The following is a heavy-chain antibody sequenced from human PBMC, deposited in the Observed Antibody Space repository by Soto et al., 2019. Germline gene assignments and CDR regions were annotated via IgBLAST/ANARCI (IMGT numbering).Heavy chain of an antibody. CDR2: ISYDGSNK. Sequence: GGSLRLSCAAPGFTLSIYVMHVVRQAPGKGLEWVAVISYDGSNKYYADSVKGRFTISRDNSKNTLYLQMNSLRAEDTAVYYCARVEYSSTNWGQGTLVTVSS. V-gene: IGHV3-30*03. D-gene: IGHD6-6*01. CDR1: GFTLSIYV. CDR3: ARVEYSSTN. J-gene: IGHJ4*02.